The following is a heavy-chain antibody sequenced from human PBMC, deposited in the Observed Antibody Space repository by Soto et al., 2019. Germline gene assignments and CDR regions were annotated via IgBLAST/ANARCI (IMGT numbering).Heavy chain of an antibody. CDR2: IWNDGSNK. Sequence: QVQLVESGGGVVQPGRSLRLSCAASGFTFSTYGMHWVRQAPGKGLEWVAVIWNDGSNKYYADSVKGRFTISRDNSKNTLYLQMNSLRAEDTAVYYCAREGVDTDMAAFDYWGRGTLVTVSS. D-gene: IGHD5-18*01. J-gene: IGHJ4*02. CDR1: GFTFSTYG. V-gene: IGHV3-33*01. CDR3: AREGVDTDMAAFDY.